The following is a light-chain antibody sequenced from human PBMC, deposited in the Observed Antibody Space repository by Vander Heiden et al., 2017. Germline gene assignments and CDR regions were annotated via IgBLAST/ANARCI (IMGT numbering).Light chain of an antibody. CDR1: QSLQHSNGNNY. J-gene: IGKJ1*01. CDR2: LGS. CDR3: MQSLQTPKT. Sequence: DIVMTQSPLSLPVTPGEPASVSCRSSQSLQHSNGNNYLDWYLQKPGQSPQLLIYLGSNRASGVPDRFSGSGSGTDFTLKISRVGAEDVGVYYCMQSLQTPKTFGQGTKVEIK. V-gene: IGKV2-28*01.